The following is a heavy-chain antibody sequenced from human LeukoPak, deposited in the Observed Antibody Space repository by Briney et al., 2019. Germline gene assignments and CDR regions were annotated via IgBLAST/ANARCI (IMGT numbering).Heavy chain of an antibody. CDR1: GYTFTGYY. Sequence: ASVKVSCKASGYTFTGYYIHWVRQAPGQGLEWMGWIDPNINGTNYAQKFQGRVTMTGDRSISTAYMELSRLRSDDTAVYYCARERTPGSGYGVDYWGQGTVVTVSS. CDR3: ARERTPGSGYGVDY. D-gene: IGHD6-25*01. V-gene: IGHV1-2*02. J-gene: IGHJ4*02. CDR2: IDPNINGT.